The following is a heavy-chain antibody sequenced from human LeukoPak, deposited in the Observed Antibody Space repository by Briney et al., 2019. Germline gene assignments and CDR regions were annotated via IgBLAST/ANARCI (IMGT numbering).Heavy chain of an antibody. D-gene: IGHD3-10*01. J-gene: IGHJ6*02. Sequence: GESVKISCKGSGYSFTSRWIGWVRQMPGKGLEWMGIIYPGDSDTRYSPSFQGQVTISADESISTAYLQWSSLKASDTAMYYCARGAYGSGSYYNYYGMDVWGQGTTVTVSS. V-gene: IGHV5-51*01. CDR1: GYSFTSRW. CDR3: ARGAYGSGSYYNYYGMDV. CDR2: IYPGDSDT.